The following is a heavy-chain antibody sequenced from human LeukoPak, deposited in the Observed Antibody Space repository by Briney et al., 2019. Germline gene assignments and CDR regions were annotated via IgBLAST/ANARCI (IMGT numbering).Heavy chain of an antibody. D-gene: IGHD5-24*01. Sequence: GGSLRLSCAASGFTFSSYSMNWVRQAPGKGLEWVSSISSSSSYVYYADSVKGRFTISRDNAKNSLYLQMNSLRAEDTAVYYCARGQSVEMATWTLDYWGQGTLVTVSS. V-gene: IGHV3-21*01. J-gene: IGHJ4*02. CDR2: ISSSSSYV. CDR3: ARGQSVEMATWTLDY. CDR1: GFTFSSYS.